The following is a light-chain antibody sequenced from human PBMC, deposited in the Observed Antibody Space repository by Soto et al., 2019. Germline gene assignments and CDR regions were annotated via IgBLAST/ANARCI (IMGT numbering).Light chain of an antibody. CDR3: QQRALWPPLT. CDR1: QSVNSF. V-gene: IGKV3-11*01. J-gene: IGKJ4*01. Sequence: EIVLTQSPATLSLSPGERATLSCRASQSVNSFLAWYQQKPGQAPRLLIYDASNRATGIPARFSGGGSGTDFTLTISSLEPEDSARYDCQQRALWPPLTFGGGSKVEIK. CDR2: DAS.